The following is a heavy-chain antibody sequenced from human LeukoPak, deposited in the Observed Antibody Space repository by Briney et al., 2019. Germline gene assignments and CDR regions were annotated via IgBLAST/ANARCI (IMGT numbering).Heavy chain of an antibody. CDR2: INSDGSST. CDR1: GFTFSSYW. J-gene: IGHJ3*02. Sequence: PGGSLRLSCAASGFTFSSYWMHWVRHAPGKGLVWVSRINSDGSSTSYADSVKGRFTISRDNAKNTLYLQMNSLRAEDTAVYYCARDCSGGSCYSDAFDIWGQGTMVTVSS. D-gene: IGHD2-15*01. V-gene: IGHV3-74*01. CDR3: ARDCSGGSCYSDAFDI.